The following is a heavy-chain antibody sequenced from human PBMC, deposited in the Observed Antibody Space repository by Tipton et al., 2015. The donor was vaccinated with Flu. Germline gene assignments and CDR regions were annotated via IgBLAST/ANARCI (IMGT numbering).Heavy chain of an antibody. V-gene: IGHV4-34*01. CDR3: ARDHDTDYFDY. CDR2: INHSGST. CDR1: GGSFSGYY. J-gene: IGHJ4*02. Sequence: LRLSCAVYGGSFSGYYWSWIRQPPGKGLEWIGEINHSGSTNYNPSLKSRVTISVDTSKNQFSLKLSSVTAADTAVYYCARDHDTDYFDYWGQGTQVTVSS. D-gene: IGHD3-22*01.